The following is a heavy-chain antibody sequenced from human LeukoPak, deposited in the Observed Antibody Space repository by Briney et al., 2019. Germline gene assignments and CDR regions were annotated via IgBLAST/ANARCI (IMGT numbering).Heavy chain of an antibody. CDR2: ISGSGGST. CDR3: ARAVPFGVVPYYFDY. CDR1: GFTFSSYA. D-gene: IGHD3-3*01. Sequence: GGSLRLSCAASGFTFSSYAMSWVRQAPGKGLEWVSAISGSGGSTYYADSVKGRFTISRDNSKNTLYLQMNSLRAEDTAVYYCARAVPFGVVPYYFDYWGQGTLVTVSS. V-gene: IGHV3-23*01. J-gene: IGHJ4*02.